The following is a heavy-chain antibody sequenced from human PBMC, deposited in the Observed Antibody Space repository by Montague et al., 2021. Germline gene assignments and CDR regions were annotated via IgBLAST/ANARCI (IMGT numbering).Heavy chain of an antibody. CDR2: ICDGGSA. V-gene: IGHV4-61*01. Sequence: SETLSLTCSVSGDSVRCGIYHWGWIRQSPGKGLEWIGCICDGGSATYKTSLGSRVTMSLDASNNQFSLNLRSATAADTAVYYCAAYYYGGGGRGSWGQGTLVTVSS. J-gene: IGHJ5*02. CDR1: GDSVRCGIYH. D-gene: IGHD3-22*01. CDR3: AAYYYGGGGRGS.